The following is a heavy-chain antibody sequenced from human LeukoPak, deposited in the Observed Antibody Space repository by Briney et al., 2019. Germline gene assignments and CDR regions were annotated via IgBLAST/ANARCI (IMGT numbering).Heavy chain of an antibody. CDR2: INHSGST. J-gene: IGHJ4*02. V-gene: IGHV4-34*01. CDR3: ARGVRGVRPVYY. CDR1: GGSFSGYY. D-gene: IGHD3-10*02. Sequence: SETLSLTCAVYGGSFSGYYWSWIRQPPGKGLEWIGEINHSGSTNYNPSLKSRVTISVDTSKNQFSLKLSSVTAADTAVYYCARGVRGVRPVYYWGQGTLVTVSS.